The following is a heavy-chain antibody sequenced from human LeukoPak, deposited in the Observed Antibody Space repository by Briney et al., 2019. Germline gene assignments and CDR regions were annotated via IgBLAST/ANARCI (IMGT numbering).Heavy chain of an antibody. CDR3: ARAKYYDYVWGSYRPGSMGEPFDY. Sequence: GGSLRLSCAASGFTFSNYPMNWVRQAPGKGLEWVSYIGSGGSPIYYADSVRGRFSISRDNAKNSLYLQMNSLRAEDTAVYYCARAKYYDYVWGSYRPGSMGEPFDYWGQGTLVTVSS. CDR1: GFTFSNYP. J-gene: IGHJ4*02. V-gene: IGHV3-48*04. CDR2: IGSGGSPI. D-gene: IGHD3-16*02.